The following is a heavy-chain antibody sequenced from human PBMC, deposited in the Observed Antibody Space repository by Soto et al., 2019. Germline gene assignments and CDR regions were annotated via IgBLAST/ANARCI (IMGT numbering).Heavy chain of an antibody. D-gene: IGHD6-19*01. CDR3: ATLAVAGWTGAFDI. J-gene: IGHJ3*02. Sequence: SETLDLACAVSGVCMSSCRDYGGWIRPPPGKGLEWIGSIYYSGSTYYNPSLKSRVTISVDTSKNQFSLKLSSVTAADTAVYYCATLAVAGWTGAFDIWGQGTMVTVS. CDR1: GVCMSSCRDY. V-gene: IGHV4-39*01. CDR2: IYYSGST.